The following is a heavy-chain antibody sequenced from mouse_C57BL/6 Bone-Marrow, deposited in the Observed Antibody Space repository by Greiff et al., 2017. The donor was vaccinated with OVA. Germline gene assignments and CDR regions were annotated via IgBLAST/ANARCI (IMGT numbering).Heavy chain of an antibody. CDR1: GYSFTSYW. D-gene: IGHD1-1*01. CDR2: IDPSDSYT. CDR3: ALRHAYGGEKN. J-gene: IGHJ3*01. V-gene: IGHV1-69*01. Sequence: QVQLQQPGAELVMPGASVKLSCKASGYSFTSYWMHWVKQRPGQGLEWIGEIDPSDSYTNYNQKFKGKSTLTVDKSSSTAYMQLSSLTSEDAAVYYCALRHAYGGEKNWGKGTLVTVSA.